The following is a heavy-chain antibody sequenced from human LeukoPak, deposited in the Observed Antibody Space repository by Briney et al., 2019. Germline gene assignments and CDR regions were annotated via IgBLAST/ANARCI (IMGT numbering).Heavy chain of an antibody. V-gene: IGHV1-69*13. CDR1: GGTFSSYA. CDR3: ASGAGSGRLYYYYYMDV. CDR2: IIPIFGTA. J-gene: IGHJ6*03. Sequence: ASVKVSCKASGGTFSSYAISWVRQAPGQGLERMGGIIPIFGTANYAQKFQGRVTITADESTSTAYMELSSLRSEDTAVYYCASGAGSGRLYYYYYMDVWGKGTTVTVSS. D-gene: IGHD1-26*01.